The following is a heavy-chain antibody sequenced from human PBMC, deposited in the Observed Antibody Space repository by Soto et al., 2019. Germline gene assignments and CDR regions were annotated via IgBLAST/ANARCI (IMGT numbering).Heavy chain of an antibody. CDR2: TYYRSKWYN. V-gene: IGHV6-1*01. D-gene: IGHD6-13*01. CDR3: ARGQEHNAAAGHDAFDI. Sequence: SQTLSLTCAISGDSVSSNSAAWNWIRQSPSRGLEWLGRTYYRSKWYNDYAVSVKSRITINPDTSKNQFSLQLNSVTPEDTAVYYCARGQEHNAAAGHDAFDIWGQGTMVTVSS. CDR1: GDSVSSNSAA. J-gene: IGHJ3*02.